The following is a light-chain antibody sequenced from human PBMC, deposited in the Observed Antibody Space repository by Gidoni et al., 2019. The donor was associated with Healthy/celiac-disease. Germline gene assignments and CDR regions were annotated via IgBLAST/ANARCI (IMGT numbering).Light chain of an antibody. CDR2: DAS. CDR1: QDISNY. J-gene: IGKJ3*01. Sequence: DIQMTHSPSSLSASVGDRVTITCQARQDISNYLNWYQQKPGKAPKLLFYDASNLETGVPSRFSGSGSGTDFTFTISSLQPEDIATYYCQQYDNLPRFGPGTKVDIK. CDR3: QQYDNLPR. V-gene: IGKV1-33*01.